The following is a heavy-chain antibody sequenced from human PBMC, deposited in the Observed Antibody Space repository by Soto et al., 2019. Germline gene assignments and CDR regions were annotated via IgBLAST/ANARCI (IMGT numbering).Heavy chain of an antibody. V-gene: IGHV4-30-4*01. Sequence: SETLSLTCAVSGGSISSGDYYWSWIRQTPGKGLEWIGYIYYSGDTNYNPSLKSRVIISVDTSKNQFSLKLSSVTAADTAVYYCAAGGGLPRYYWGQGTLVTVSS. J-gene: IGHJ4*02. CDR1: GGSISSGDYY. D-gene: IGHD5-12*01. CDR3: AAGGGLPRYY. CDR2: IYYSGDT.